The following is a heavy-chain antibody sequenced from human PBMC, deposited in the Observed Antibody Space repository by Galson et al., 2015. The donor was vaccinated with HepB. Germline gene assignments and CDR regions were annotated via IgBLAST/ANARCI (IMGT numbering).Heavy chain of an antibody. D-gene: IGHD4-11*01. CDR2: ISSSSSYT. CDR1: GFTFSDYY. J-gene: IGHJ6*02. Sequence: SLRLSCAASGFTFSDYYMSWIRQAPGKGLEWVSYISSSSSYTNYADSVKGRFTISRDNAKNSLYLQVNSLRAEDTAVYYCARYSKGDYYYGMDVWGQGTTVTVSS. V-gene: IGHV3-11*06. CDR3: ARYSKGDYYYGMDV.